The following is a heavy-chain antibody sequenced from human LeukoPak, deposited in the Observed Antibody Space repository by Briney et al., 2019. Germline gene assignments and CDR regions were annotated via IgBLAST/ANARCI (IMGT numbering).Heavy chain of an antibody. CDR2: INQSGRT. V-gene: IGHV4-34*01. J-gene: IGHJ5*02. D-gene: IGHD3-16*01. Sequence: SETLSLTCAVYGGSFSDYYWSWIRQTPGKGLEWIGEINQSGRTNYNPSLKSRVTISVDTSKNQFSLKLSSVTAADTAVYYCARTGDGGWFDPWGQGTLVTVSS. CDR3: ARTGDGGWFDP. CDR1: GGSFSDYY.